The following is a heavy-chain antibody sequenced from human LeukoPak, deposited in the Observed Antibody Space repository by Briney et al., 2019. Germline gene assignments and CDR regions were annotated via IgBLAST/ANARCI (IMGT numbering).Heavy chain of an antibody. CDR3: AKGAEIDL. V-gene: IGHV3-23*01. CDR2: VTVPGDTT. D-gene: IGHD3-16*01. CDR1: GFTFTNYA. Sequence: GGSLRLSCATSGFTFTNYAMNWVRQAPGKGLEWVSAVTVPGDTTYYADSVKGRFFMSREDSKTTVYLQMNSLRAEDTAIYYCAKGAEIDLWGQGTLVTVSS. J-gene: IGHJ5*02.